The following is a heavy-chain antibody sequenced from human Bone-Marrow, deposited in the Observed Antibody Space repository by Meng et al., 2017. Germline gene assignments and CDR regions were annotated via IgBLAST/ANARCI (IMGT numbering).Heavy chain of an antibody. V-gene: IGHV3-33*08. CDR1: GFTFSSYA. CDR2: IWYDGSNK. J-gene: IGHJ5*02. D-gene: IGHD3-16*02. CDR3: ARDAERIMITFGGVIAGVWFDP. Sequence: GESLKISCAASGFTFSSYAMHWVRQAPGKGLEWVAVIWYDGSNKYYADSVKGRFTISRDNSKNTLYLQMNSLRAEDTAVYYCARDAERIMITFGGVIAGVWFDPWGQGTLVTVSS.